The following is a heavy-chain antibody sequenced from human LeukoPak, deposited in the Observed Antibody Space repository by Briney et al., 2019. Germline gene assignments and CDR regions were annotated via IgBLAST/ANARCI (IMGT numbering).Heavy chain of an antibody. V-gene: IGHV3-30-3*01. J-gene: IGHJ4*02. CDR3: ARDRDIVVVVAATTFDH. D-gene: IGHD2-15*01. CDR2: ISYDGSNK. CDR1: GFTFSSYA. Sequence: PGGSLRLSCAASGFTFSSYAMHWVRQAPGKGLEWVAVISYDGSNKYYADSVKGRFTISRDNSKNTLYLQMNSLRAEDTAVYYCARDRDIVVVVAATTFDHWGQGTLVTVSS.